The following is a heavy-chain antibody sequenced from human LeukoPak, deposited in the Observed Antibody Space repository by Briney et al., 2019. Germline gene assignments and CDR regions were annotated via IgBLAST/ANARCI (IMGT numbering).Heavy chain of an antibody. CDR1: GGTFSSYA. D-gene: IGHD1-26*01. CDR2: IIPIFGTA. J-gene: IGHJ4*02. V-gene: IGHV1-69*13. CDR3: AVPPATQYYFDY. Sequence: GASVKVSCKXSGGTFSSYAISWVRQTPGQGLEWMGGIIPIFGTANYAQKFQGRVTITADESTSTAYMELSSLRSEDTAVYYCAVPPATQYYFDYWGQGTLVTVSS.